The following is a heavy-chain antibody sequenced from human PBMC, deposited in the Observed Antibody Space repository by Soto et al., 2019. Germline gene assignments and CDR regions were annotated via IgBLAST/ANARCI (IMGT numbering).Heavy chain of an antibody. V-gene: IGHV3-23*01. CDR1: AFIFANYA. Sequence: EVQLLESGGGLVQPGGSLTLSCAASAFIFANYAVTWVRQAPGKGLEWVSSISNSGVPYYADSVKGRFTISRDNSKNTLFLQMNSLRVDDTAVFYCAKKRGATGSWFFDIWGRGTLVTVSS. CDR3: AKKRGATGSWFFDI. D-gene: IGHD1-26*01. CDR2: ISNSGVP. J-gene: IGHJ2*01.